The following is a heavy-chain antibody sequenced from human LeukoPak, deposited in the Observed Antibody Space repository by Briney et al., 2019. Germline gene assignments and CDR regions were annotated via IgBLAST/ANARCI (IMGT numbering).Heavy chain of an antibody. V-gene: IGHV3-23*01. CDR2: ISGTGGTT. D-gene: IGHD4-17*01. CDR1: GFSFSRFS. Sequence: GGSLRLSCAASGFSFSRFSMAWVRQAPGKGLEWVSTISGTGGTTYYADSVKGRFTISRDNSKNTLFLQFNSLRADDTAVYYCAKGRGTTVTAAANYWGQGTLVTVSS. CDR3: AKGRGTTVTAAANY. J-gene: IGHJ4*02.